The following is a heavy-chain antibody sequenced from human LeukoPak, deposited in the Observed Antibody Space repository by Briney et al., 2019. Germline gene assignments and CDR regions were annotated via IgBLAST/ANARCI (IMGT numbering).Heavy chain of an antibody. J-gene: IGHJ4*02. V-gene: IGHV4-30-2*01. CDR2: IYHSGGT. Sequence: PSQTLSLTCTVSGGSISSGGYYWSWIRQPPGKGLEWIGYIYHSGGTYYNPSLKSRVTISVDRSKNQFSLKLSSVTAADTAVYYCATYSGSYRWLAYFDYWGQGTLVTVSS. CDR3: ATYSGSYRWLAYFDY. D-gene: IGHD1-26*01. CDR1: GGSISSGGYY.